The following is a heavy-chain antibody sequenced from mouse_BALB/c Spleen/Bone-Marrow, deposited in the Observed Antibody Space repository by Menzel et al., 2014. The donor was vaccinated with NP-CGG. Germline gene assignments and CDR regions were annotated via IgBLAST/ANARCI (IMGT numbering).Heavy chain of an antibody. D-gene: IGHD2-13*01. CDR3: ARDTATMTMVNEYYYNL. CDR1: GIDLSSNA. CDR2: IEIGDTA. Sequence: EESGGRLVTPGTPLTITCTVSGIDLSSNAVGWVRQAPGKGLEYIGFIEIGDTAYYASWAKGRFTISRTSTTVDLKVTSLTTEDTATYFCARDTATMTMVNEYYYNLWGQGTLVTVS. V-gene: IGHV5-6-5*01. J-gene: IGHJ3*02.